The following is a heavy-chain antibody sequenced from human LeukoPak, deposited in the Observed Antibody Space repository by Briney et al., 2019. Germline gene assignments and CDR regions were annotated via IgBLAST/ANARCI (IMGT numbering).Heavy chain of an antibody. Sequence: GGSLRLSCAASGFTFSDYYMNWIRQAPGKGLEWVSYISGSGRTIYHADSVKGRFTISRDNAKNSLYLQTNSLRAEDTAVYCARDGTAAWGRFDPWGQGTLVTVSS. J-gene: IGHJ5*02. CDR3: ARDGTAAWGRFDP. D-gene: IGHD3-16*01. CDR2: ISGSGRTI. CDR1: GFTFSDYY. V-gene: IGHV3-11*01.